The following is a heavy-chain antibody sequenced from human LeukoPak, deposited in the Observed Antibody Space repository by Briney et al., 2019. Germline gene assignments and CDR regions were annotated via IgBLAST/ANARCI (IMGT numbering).Heavy chain of an antibody. V-gene: IGHV1-46*01. Sequence: ASVKVSCKASGYTFTSYYMHWVRQAPGQGLEWMGIINPSGGSTSYAQKFQGRVTMTRDTSTSTVYMELSSLRSEDTAVYYCARDLRYCSGTSCPGAFDIWGQGTMVTVSS. D-gene: IGHD2-2*01. CDR3: ARDLRYCSGTSCPGAFDI. CDR1: GYTFTSYY. J-gene: IGHJ3*02. CDR2: INPSGGST.